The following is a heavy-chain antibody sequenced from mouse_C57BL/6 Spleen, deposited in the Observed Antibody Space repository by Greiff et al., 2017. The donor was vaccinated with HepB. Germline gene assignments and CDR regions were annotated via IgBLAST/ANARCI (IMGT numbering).Heavy chain of an antibody. Sequence: VHLVESGAELVRPGASVKLSCKASGYTFTDYYINWVKQRPGPGLEWIARIYPGSGNTYYNEKFKGKATLTAEKSSSTAYMQLSSLTSEDSAVYFCAINYDYDGYAMDYWGQGTSVTVSS. CDR1: GYTFTDYY. V-gene: IGHV1-76*01. D-gene: IGHD2-4*01. J-gene: IGHJ4*01. CDR3: AINYDYDGYAMDY. CDR2: IYPGSGNT.